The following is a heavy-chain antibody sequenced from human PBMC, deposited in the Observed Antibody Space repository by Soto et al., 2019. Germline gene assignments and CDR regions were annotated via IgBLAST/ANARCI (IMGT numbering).Heavy chain of an antibody. Sequence: QVQLQKSGPGLVKPSETMSLTCTASGGSISSRYWNWIRQPPGKGLEWIGHIYNGESTNYNPYLKSRVTISVDTSKNQFSLKLGSVTAADTAVYYCAQTHGLPGFDYWGQGILVTVSS. J-gene: IGHJ4*02. CDR2: IYNGEST. V-gene: IGHV4-59*01. D-gene: IGHD5-12*01. CDR1: GGSISSRY. CDR3: AQTHGLPGFDY.